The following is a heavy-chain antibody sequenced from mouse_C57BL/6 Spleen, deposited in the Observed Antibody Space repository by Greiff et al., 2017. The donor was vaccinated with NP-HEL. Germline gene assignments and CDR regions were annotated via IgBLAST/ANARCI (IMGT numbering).Heavy chain of an antibody. CDR1: GYAFTNYL. Sequence: QVQLQQSGAELVRPGTSVKVSCKASGYAFTNYLLEWVKQRPGQGLEWIGVINPGSGGTNYNETFKGKATLTADKSSSTVYMQLSSLTSEDSAVYFCASTGYGSSYWYFDVWGTGTTVTVSS. D-gene: IGHD1-1*01. CDR2: INPGSGGT. CDR3: ASTGYGSSYWYFDV. V-gene: IGHV1-54*01. J-gene: IGHJ1*03.